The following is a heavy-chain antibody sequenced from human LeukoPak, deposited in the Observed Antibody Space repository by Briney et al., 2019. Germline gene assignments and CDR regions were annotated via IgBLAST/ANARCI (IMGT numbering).Heavy chain of an antibody. CDR3: AKDTALTTIVGGPDY. J-gene: IGHJ4*02. D-gene: IGHD2-15*01. Sequence: GASVKVSCKASGYGFTAYGINWMRQAPGQGLEWMGWISAYNGNTHYAEKLQDRVTMTTDTSTSTAYMELRRLRSDDTAIYYFAKDTALTTIVGGPDYWGQGTMVIVSS. CDR1: GYGFTAYG. CDR2: ISAYNGNT. V-gene: IGHV1-18*01.